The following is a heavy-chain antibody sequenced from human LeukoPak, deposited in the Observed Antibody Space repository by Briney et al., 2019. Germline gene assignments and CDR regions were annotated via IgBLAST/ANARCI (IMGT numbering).Heavy chain of an antibody. CDR2: ISFDGSQK. J-gene: IGHJ4*02. V-gene: IGHV3-30*02. Sequence: GGSLRLSCAASGFTFSNYGMHWVRQAPGKGLEWVALISFDGSQKYYADSVKGRFTISRDNSKSTVYLQMNSLRVEDAAVYYCAKDRDDYFDYWGQGTLVTVSS. D-gene: IGHD3-10*01. CDR3: AKDRDDYFDY. CDR1: GFTFSNYG.